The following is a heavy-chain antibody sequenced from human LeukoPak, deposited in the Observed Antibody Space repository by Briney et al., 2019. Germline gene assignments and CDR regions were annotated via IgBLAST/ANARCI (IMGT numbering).Heavy chain of an antibody. CDR1: GASLGGDF. CDR3: AKNEFRSFGLVHY. V-gene: IGHV4-4*07. D-gene: IGHD3/OR15-3a*01. CDR2: ISATGTS. J-gene: IGHJ4*02. Sequence: SETLSLTCTVSGASLGGDFWSWIRQPAGKTLEWIGRISATGTSDYNPSLRSRVTMSLDTSKNQFSLKLSSVTAADTAVYYCAKNEFRSFGLVHYWGQGTLVTVSS.